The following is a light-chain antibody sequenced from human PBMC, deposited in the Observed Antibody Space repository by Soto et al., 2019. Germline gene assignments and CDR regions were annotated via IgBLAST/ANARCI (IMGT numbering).Light chain of an antibody. CDR3: QQYNKWPLFT. CDR1: QSVSSN. Sequence: EIVMTQSPVTLSVSPGERATLSCRASQSVSSNLAWYQQKPGQAPRLLIYAASTRATGIPARFSGSGSGTEFTLPIRSLQSEEFSVYYCQQYNKWPLFTFGPGTKVDIK. CDR2: AAS. J-gene: IGKJ3*01. V-gene: IGKV3-15*01.